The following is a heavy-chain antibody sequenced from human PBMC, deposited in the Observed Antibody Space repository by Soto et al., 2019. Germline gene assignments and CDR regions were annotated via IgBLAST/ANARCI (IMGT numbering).Heavy chain of an antibody. V-gene: IGHV3-23*01. J-gene: IGHJ5*02. CDR3: AREDIVVVVAAKRYNWFDP. D-gene: IGHD2-15*01. CDR1: GFTFRNNV. Sequence: EVQLLESGGGLAQPGGSLRLSCAASGFTFRNNVLSWVRQAPGKGLDWVSGITGSGRDTYYADSVKGRFTISRDNSKNMVFLQMNSLRAEDTAVYYCAREDIVVVVAAKRYNWFDPWGQGTLVTVSS. CDR2: ITGSGRDT.